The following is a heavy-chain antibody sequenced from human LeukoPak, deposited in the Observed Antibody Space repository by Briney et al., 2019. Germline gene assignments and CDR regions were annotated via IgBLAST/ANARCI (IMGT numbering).Heavy chain of an antibody. V-gene: IGHV3-11*04. CDR2: ISSSGRTI. CDR1: GFTFSDYY. D-gene: IGHD2-2*01. CDR3: ARTDCSSSSCYELDY. J-gene: IGHJ4*02. Sequence: GGSLRLSCAGSGFTFSDYYMSWIRQAPGKGLEWGSYISSSGRTIYYADSVKGRLTISRDNAKNSLYLQMNSLRAEDTAVYYCARTDCSSSSCYELDYWGQGTLVTVSS.